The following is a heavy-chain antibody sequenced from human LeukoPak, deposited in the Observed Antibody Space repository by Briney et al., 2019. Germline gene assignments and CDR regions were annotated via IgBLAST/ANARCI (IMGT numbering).Heavy chain of an antibody. CDR1: GGSISSHY. D-gene: IGHD6-13*01. Sequence: SETLSLTCTVSGGSISSHYWSWIRQPPGEGLEWIGYIYYSGSTNYNPSLKSRVTISVDTSKNQFSLKLSSVTAADTAVYYCARSRGSMYSSSWYRLKYYYMDVWGKGTTVTVSS. J-gene: IGHJ6*03. V-gene: IGHV4-59*11. CDR2: IYYSGST. CDR3: ARSRGSMYSSSWYRLKYYYMDV.